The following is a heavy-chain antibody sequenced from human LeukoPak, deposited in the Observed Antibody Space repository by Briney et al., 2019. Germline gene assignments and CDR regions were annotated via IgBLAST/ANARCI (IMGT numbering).Heavy chain of an antibody. CDR2: LNSGRSTK. V-gene: IGHV3-48*02. CDR3: ARTRSNVGTPPFDY. CDR1: GFTFSDYS. D-gene: IGHD4-23*01. J-gene: IGHJ4*02. Sequence: EGSPRLSCAASGFTFSDYSMNWVRQAPGKGLEWVSYLNSGRSTKYYDDSVEGRFTISRDNAKNSLYLQMNSLRDEDTGVYHCARTRSNVGTPPFDYWGQGTLVTVSS.